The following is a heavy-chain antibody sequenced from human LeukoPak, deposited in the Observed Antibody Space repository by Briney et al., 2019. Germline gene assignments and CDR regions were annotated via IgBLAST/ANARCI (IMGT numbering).Heavy chain of an antibody. J-gene: IGHJ4*02. CDR3: ASGVYYDSSGYSFEY. CDR1: GYTFTSYY. V-gene: IGHV1-69*13. Sequence: SVKVSCKASGYTFTSYYMHWVRQAPGQGLEWMGGIIPIFGTANYAQKFQGRVTITADESTSTAYMELSSLRSEDTAVYYCASGVYYDSSGYSFEYWGQGTLVTVSS. D-gene: IGHD3-22*01. CDR2: IIPIFGTA.